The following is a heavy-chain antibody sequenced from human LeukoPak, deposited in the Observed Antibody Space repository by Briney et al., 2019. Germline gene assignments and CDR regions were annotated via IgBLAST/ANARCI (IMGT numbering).Heavy chain of an antibody. D-gene: IGHD3-10*01. J-gene: IGHJ4*02. CDR2: INHSGST. Sequence: SETLSLTCAVYGGSFSGYYWSWIRQPPGKGLEWIGEINHSGSTNYNPSLKSRVTISVDTSKNQFSLKLSSVTAADTAVYYCARVRGVIRRFDYWGQGTLVTVSS. CDR1: GGSFSGYY. CDR3: ARVRGVIRRFDY. V-gene: IGHV4-34*01.